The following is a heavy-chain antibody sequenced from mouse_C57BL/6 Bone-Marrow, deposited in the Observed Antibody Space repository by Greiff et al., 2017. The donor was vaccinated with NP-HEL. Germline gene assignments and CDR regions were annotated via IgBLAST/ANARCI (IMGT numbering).Heavy chain of an antibody. V-gene: IGHV5-6*01. D-gene: IGHD1-1*01. CDR3: ARSGYYGSSY. Sequence: EVMLVESGGDLVKPGGSLKLSCAASGFTFSSSCMSWVRQTPDKRLEWVATISTGGGDTYYPDSVKGRFTISRDNAKNTLYLQMSSLTSEDTGMDYYARSGYYGSSYWGQGTTLTVSS. CDR1: GFTFSSSC. CDR2: ISTGGGDT. J-gene: IGHJ2*01.